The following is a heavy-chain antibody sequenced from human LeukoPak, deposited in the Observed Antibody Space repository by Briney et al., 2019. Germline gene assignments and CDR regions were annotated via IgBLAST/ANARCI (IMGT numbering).Heavy chain of an antibody. Sequence: PSETLSLTCVVSGGSINSGNYYWSWIRQPPGKGLEWIGYIHYSGSTYYNPSLRSRLTISVDTSKNQFSLKLSSVTAADTAVYYCARVKEQQLVPRYFDYWGQGTLVTVSS. V-gene: IGHV4-30-4*08. CDR3: ARVKEQQLVPRYFDY. J-gene: IGHJ4*02. D-gene: IGHD6-13*01. CDR1: GGSINSGNYY. CDR2: IHYSGST.